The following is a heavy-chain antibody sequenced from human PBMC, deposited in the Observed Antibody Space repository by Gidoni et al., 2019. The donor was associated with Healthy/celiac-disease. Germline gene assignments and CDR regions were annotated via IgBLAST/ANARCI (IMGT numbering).Heavy chain of an antibody. Sequence: GLEWMGWINPNSGGTNYAQKFQGGVTMTRDTSISTAYMELSRLRSDDTAVYYCARRFPSSGYTLFDYWGQGTLVTVSS. D-gene: IGHD3-22*01. CDR2: INPNSGGT. CDR3: ARRFPSSGYTLFDY. J-gene: IGHJ4*02. V-gene: IGHV1-2*02.